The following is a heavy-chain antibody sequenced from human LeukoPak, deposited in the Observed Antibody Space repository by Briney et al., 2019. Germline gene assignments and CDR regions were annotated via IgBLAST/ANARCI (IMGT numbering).Heavy chain of an antibody. V-gene: IGHV3-23*01. D-gene: IGHD4-17*01. CDR2: IGSGSGGTT. Sequence: GGSLRLSCAASGFTFSSYAMRWVRQAPGKGLEWVSAIGSGSGGTTIYADSVKGRFTISRDNAKNSLYLQMNSLRDEDTAVYYCARDYGDYDYWGQGTLVTVSS. J-gene: IGHJ4*02. CDR1: GFTFSSYA. CDR3: ARDYGDYDY.